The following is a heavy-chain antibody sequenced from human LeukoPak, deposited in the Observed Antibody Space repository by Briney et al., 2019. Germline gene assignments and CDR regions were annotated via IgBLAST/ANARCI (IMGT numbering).Heavy chain of an antibody. CDR2: ISGSGGST. V-gene: IGHV3-23*01. J-gene: IGHJ4*02. D-gene: IGHD3-22*01. CDR3: AKAPDSSGIPQGFDY. CDR1: GFTFSSYA. Sequence: GGSLRLSCAASGFTFSSYAMSWVRQAPGKGLEWVSAISGSGGSTYYADSVKGRFTISRDNSKNTLYLQMNSLRAEDTAVYYCAKAPDSSGIPQGFDYWGQGTLVTVSS.